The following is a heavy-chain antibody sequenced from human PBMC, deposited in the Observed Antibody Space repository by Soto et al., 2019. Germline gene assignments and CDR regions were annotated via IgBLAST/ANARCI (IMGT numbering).Heavy chain of an antibody. J-gene: IGHJ4*02. V-gene: IGHV3-11*05. Sequence: QVHLVESGGGLVKPGGSLRLSCAVSGFTFSDYYMIWIRQAPGKGLEWVSYISSTSSYTNYGDSVKGRFTISRDNAKNSLYLQMNSLRAEDTTVYYCAIDLGTAMGPLDYWGQGTLVTVSS. CDR2: ISSTSSYT. CDR1: GFTFSDYY. D-gene: IGHD5-18*01. CDR3: AIDLGTAMGPLDY.